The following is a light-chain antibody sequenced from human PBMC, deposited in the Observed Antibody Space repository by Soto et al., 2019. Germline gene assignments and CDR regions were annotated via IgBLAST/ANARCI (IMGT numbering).Light chain of an antibody. CDR1: RSDVGGYNY. V-gene: IGLV2-14*01. CDR3: SSYTSSSTYV. Sequence: QSALTQPASVSGSPGQSITISCTGTRSDVGGYNYVSWYQQHPGKAPKLMIYEVSNRPSGVSDRFSGSKSGNTASLTISGLQAEDEADYYCSSYTSSSTYVFGPGTKVTAL. CDR2: EVS. J-gene: IGLJ1*01.